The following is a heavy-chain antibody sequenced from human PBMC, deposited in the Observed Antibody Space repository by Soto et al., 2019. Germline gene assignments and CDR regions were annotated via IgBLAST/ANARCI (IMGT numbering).Heavy chain of an antibody. V-gene: IGHV3-13*04. Sequence: GPLRLSCSASVFTFSSYDMHWVRQGTGKGLEWVSAIGTTGDTYYAGSVKGRFTISRENAKNSLYLQMNSLRAGDTAIYFCARAIGPTLFDYWGQGTLVTVSS. CDR3: ARAIGPTLFDY. J-gene: IGHJ4*02. CDR1: VFTFSSYD. D-gene: IGHD3-22*01. CDR2: IGTTGDT.